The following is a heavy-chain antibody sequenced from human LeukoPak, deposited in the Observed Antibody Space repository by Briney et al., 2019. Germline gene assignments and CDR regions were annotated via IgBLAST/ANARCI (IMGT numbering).Heavy chain of an antibody. CDR2: ISSSGST. Sequence: SETLSLTCTVSGGSISSHYWSWIRQPPGKGLEYIGHISSSGSTNYNPSLMSRVTISADTSKNQFSLKLRSVTAADTAVYYCARGTPSYPFDYWGQGTLVTVSS. D-gene: IGHD3-16*02. CDR3: ARGTPSYPFDY. V-gene: IGHV4-59*11. CDR1: GGSISSHY. J-gene: IGHJ4*02.